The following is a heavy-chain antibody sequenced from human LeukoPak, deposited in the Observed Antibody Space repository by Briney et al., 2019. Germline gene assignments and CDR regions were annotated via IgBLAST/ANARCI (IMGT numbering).Heavy chain of an antibody. CDR2: ISYDGSNK. Sequence: PGGSLRLSCAASGFIFSSYAMHWVRRAPGKGLEWVALISYDGSNKYYADSVKGRFTISRDNSKNTLYLQMNSLRTEDTAVYYCARGYYYDSSGLSLDSWGQGTLVTVSS. CDR1: GFIFSSYA. J-gene: IGHJ4*02. D-gene: IGHD3-22*01. V-gene: IGHV3-30*04. CDR3: ARGYYYDSSGLSLDS.